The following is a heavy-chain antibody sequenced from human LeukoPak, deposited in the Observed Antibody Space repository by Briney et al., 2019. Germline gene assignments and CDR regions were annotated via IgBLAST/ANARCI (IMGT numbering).Heavy chain of an antibody. V-gene: IGHV3-74*01. CDR1: EFTFDTYW. CDR3: AGVLGVRDLAYFDY. D-gene: IGHD3-10*01. Sequence: WGSLRLSCAASEFTFDTYWRHWVRQAQGKRLVWVSRIRSDGSSTSYADSVRGRFTISRDNAKNTLYLQMNSLRAEDTAVYYCAGVLGVRDLAYFDYWGHGTLVTVSS. CDR2: IRSDGSST. J-gene: IGHJ4*01.